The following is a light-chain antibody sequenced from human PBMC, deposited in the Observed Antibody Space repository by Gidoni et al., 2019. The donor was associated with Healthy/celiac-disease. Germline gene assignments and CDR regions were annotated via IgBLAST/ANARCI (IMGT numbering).Light chain of an antibody. V-gene: IGKV1-5*01. J-gene: IGKJ4*01. Sequence: DIQMTQSPSTLSASVGDRVTITCRASQSISSWLAWYQQKPGKAPKLLIYDASSLESGVPSRSSGSGSGTEFTLTISSLKPDDFETYNCKKYNSYSRLTFGGGTKVEIK. CDR3: KKYNSYSRLT. CDR1: QSISSW. CDR2: DAS.